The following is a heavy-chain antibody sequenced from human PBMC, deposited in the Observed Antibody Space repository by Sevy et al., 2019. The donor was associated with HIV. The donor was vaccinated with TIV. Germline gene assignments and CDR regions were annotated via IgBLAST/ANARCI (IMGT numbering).Heavy chain of an antibody. CDR1: GGSISSYY. Sequence: SEILSLTCTVSGGSISSYYWSWIRQPAGKGLEWIGRIYTSGSTNYNPSLKSRVTMSVDTSKNQFSLKLSSVTAADTAVYYCARDPTYYDFWSGYYTYGMDVWGQGTTVTVSS. D-gene: IGHD3-3*01. CDR2: IYTSGST. J-gene: IGHJ6*02. CDR3: ARDPTYYDFWSGYYTYGMDV. V-gene: IGHV4-4*07.